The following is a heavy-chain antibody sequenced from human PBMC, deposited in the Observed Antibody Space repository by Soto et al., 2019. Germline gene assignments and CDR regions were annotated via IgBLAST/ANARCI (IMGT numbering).Heavy chain of an antibody. CDR1: GGSISSYY. J-gene: IGHJ3*02. V-gene: IGHV4-59*01. CDR2: IYSSGST. CDR3: ARLRTTFDI. D-gene: IGHD3-10*01. Sequence: SETLSLTCTVSGGSISSYYWSWIRQPPGKGLEWIGYIYSSGSTIYSPSLKSRVTISVDTSKNQFSLKLSSVTAADTAVYYCARLRTTFDIWGQGTLVTVSS.